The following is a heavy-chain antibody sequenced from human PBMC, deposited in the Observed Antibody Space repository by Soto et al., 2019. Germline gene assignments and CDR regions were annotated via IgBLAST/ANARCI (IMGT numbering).Heavy chain of an antibody. V-gene: IGHV2-26*01. Sequence: QVTLKESGPVLVKPTETLTLTCTVSGFSLSNARMGVSWIRQPPGKALEWLAHIFSNDEKSYSTSLKSRLTISKDNAKSQVVLTMTNMDPVDTATYYCARIWDYYDSSGYYPEYYFDYWGQGTLVTVSS. J-gene: IGHJ4*02. CDR2: IFSNDEK. CDR3: ARIWDYYDSSGYYPEYYFDY. D-gene: IGHD3-22*01. CDR1: GFSLSNARMG.